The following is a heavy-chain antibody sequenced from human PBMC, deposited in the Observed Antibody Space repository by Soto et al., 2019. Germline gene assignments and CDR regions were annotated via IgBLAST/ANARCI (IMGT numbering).Heavy chain of an antibody. J-gene: IGHJ6*03. CDR1: GYTFTSYG. V-gene: IGHV1-18*01. Sequence: QVQLVQSGDEVKKPGASVKVSCKASGYTFTSYGISWVRQAPGHGLEWMGWISAYNGNTNYAQKLQGRVTMTTDTSTSTAYMELRSLRSDDTAVFYCARGSGGTYYYYYYYMDVWGKGTTVTVSS. CDR2: ISAYNGNT. CDR3: ARGSGGTYYYYYYYMDV. D-gene: IGHD2-15*01.